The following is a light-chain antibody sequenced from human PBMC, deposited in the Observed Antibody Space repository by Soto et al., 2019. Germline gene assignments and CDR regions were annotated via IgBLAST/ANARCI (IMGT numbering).Light chain of an antibody. CDR1: SSNIGSNY. CDR2: RNN. J-gene: IGLJ2*01. CDR3: GAGDDSLRGYVV. V-gene: IGLV1-47*01. Sequence: QSVLTQPPSASGTPGQRVTISCSGSSSNIGSNYVYWYQQLPGTAPKLLIYRNNQRPSGVPDRFSGSKSGTSASLAISGLRSEDDDDDYCGAGDDSLRGYVVFGGGTKLTVL.